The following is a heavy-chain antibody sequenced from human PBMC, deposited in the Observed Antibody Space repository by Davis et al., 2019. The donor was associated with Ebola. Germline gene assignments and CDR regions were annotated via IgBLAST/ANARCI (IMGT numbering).Heavy chain of an antibody. V-gene: IGHV4-30-4*01. Sequence: PSETLSLTCTVSGGSISSGDYYWSWIRQPPGKGLEWIGYIYYSGSTYYNPSLKSRVTISVDTSKNQFSLKLSSVTAADTAVYYCARAGHDYGGNSVLGHFDYWGQGTLVTVSS. CDR3: ARAGHDYGGNSVLGHFDY. D-gene: IGHD4-23*01. CDR2: IYYSGST. J-gene: IGHJ4*02. CDR1: GGSISSGDYY.